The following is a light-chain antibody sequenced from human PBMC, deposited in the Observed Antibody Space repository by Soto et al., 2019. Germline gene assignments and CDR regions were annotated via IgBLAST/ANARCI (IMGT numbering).Light chain of an antibody. CDR1: QSVSSN. CDR3: QQYNNWPLT. Sequence: EIVMTQSPATLSVSPGERATLSFRASQSVSSNLAWYQQKPGQTPRLLIYGASNRSTGIPARFSGSGSGTEFTLTISSMQSEDFAVYYCQQYNNWPLTFGGGTKVEIK. J-gene: IGKJ4*01. CDR2: GAS. V-gene: IGKV3-15*01.